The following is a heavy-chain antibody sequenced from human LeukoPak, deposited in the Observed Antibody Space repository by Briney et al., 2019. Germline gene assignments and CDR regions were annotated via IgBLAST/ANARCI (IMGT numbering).Heavy chain of an antibody. Sequence: SETLSLTCAVYGGSFSGYYWSWIRQPPGKGLEWIGEINHSGSTNYNPSLKSRVTISVDTSKNQFSLKLSSVTAADTAVYYCATRTGYGGYYWGQGTLVTVPS. V-gene: IGHV4-34*01. CDR1: GGSFSGYY. J-gene: IGHJ4*02. CDR2: INHSGST. D-gene: IGHD5-12*01. CDR3: ATRTGYGGYY.